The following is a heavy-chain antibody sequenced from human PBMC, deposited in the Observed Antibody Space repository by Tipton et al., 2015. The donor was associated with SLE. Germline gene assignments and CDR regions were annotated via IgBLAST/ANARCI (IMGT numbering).Heavy chain of an antibody. D-gene: IGHD2/OR15-2a*01. CDR1: GGSISSSSYY. Sequence: TLSLTCTVSGGSISSSSYYWSWIRQPPGKGLEWIGYIDSSGNTNYNPSLKSRVAISVDTSKNQFSLRLSSVTAADTAVYYCARDPHFNAFDIWGQGTMVTVSS. CDR3: ARDPHFNAFDI. CDR2: IDSSGNT. J-gene: IGHJ3*02. V-gene: IGHV4-61*01.